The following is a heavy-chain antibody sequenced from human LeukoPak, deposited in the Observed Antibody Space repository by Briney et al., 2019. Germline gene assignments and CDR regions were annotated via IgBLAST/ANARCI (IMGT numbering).Heavy chain of an antibody. V-gene: IGHV1-69*01. CDR2: IIPIFGTA. CDR1: GGTFSSYA. J-gene: IGHJ4*02. CDR3: ARYRYCSGGSCYSGDY. D-gene: IGHD2-15*01. Sequence: GASVKVSCKASGGTFSSYAISWVRQAPGQGLEWMGGIIPIFGTANYAQKFQGRVTITADESTSTAYMELSSLRSDDTAVYYCARYRYCSGGSCYSGDYWGQGTLVTVSS.